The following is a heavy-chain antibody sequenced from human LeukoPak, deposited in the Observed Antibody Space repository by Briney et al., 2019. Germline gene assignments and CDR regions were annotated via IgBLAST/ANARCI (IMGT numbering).Heavy chain of an antibody. CDR3: ARDRALVRELWSASAFDY. V-gene: IGHV3-7*01. D-gene: IGHD5-18*01. CDR1: GFTFSSYW. Sequence: GGSLRLSCAASGFTFSSYWMSWVRQAPGKGLEWVANIKQDGSEKYYVDSVKGRFTISRDNAKNSLYLQMNSLRAGDTAVYYCARDRALVRELWSASAFDYWGQGTLVTVSS. CDR2: IKQDGSEK. J-gene: IGHJ4*02.